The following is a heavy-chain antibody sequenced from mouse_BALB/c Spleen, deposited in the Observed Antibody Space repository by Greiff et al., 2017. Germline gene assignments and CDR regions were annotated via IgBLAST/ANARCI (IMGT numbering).Heavy chain of an antibody. V-gene: IGHV5-17*02. Sequence: EVNVVESGGGLVQPGGSRKLSCAASGFTFSSFGMHWVRQAPEKGLEWVAYISSGSSTIYYADTVKGRFTISRDNPKNTLFLQMTSLRSEDTAMYYCARRVRGDAMDDWGQGTSVTVSS. CDR1: GFTFSSFG. D-gene: IGHD5-1*01. CDR3: ARRVRGDAMDD. CDR2: ISSGSSTI. J-gene: IGHJ4*01.